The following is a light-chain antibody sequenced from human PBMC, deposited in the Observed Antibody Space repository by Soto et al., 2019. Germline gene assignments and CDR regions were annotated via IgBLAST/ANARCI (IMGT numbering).Light chain of an antibody. CDR2: DVS. J-gene: IGLJ1*01. V-gene: IGLV2-14*03. CDR1: SSDVGGYNY. Sequence: QCALTQPASVSGSPGQSITISCTGTSSDVGGYNYVSWYQHHPGKAPKLMIYDVSNRPSGVSNRFSGSKSGNTASLTISGLQPEDEADYYCSSYTTSNTRQIVFGTGTPLTVL. CDR3: SSYTTSNTRQIV.